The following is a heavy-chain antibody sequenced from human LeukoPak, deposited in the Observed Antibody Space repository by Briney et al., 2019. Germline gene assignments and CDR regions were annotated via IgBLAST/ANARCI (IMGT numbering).Heavy chain of an antibody. CDR1: GFTFDDYA. D-gene: IGHD3-9*01. CDR3: ARVMGYFDWLPQGGSIDY. Sequence: GGSLRLSCAASGFTFDDYAMHWVREAPGKGLEWVSLISGDAYTTYYADSVKGRFTISRDNSKNSPYLQMNSLRAEDTAVYYCARVMGYFDWLPQGGSIDYWGQGTLVTVSS. V-gene: IGHV3-43*02. J-gene: IGHJ4*02. CDR2: ISGDAYTT.